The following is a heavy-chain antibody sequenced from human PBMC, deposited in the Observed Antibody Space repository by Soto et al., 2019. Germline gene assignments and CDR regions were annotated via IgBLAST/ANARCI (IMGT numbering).Heavy chain of an antibody. Sequence: QMQLQESGPGLVKPSETLSLTCPVPGGFMSTAYWGWIRQAPGMGLEWMGYIHKFGSPTKYNPSLTGRVTLSIDTARSQLSLRLSSVTAADTALYYCARHGVDDAFDIWGEGTKVTISS. CDR2: IHKFGSPT. CDR3: ARHGVDDAFDI. D-gene: IGHD2-15*01. CDR1: GGFMSTAY. V-gene: IGHV4-59*08. J-gene: IGHJ3*02.